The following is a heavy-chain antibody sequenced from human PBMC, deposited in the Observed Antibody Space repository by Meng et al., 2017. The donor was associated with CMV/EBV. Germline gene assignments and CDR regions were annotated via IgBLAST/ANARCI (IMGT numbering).Heavy chain of an antibody. CDR2: IRYDGSNK. D-gene: IGHD3-10*01. Sequence: GESLKISCAASGFTFSSYGMHWVRQAPGKGLEWVAFIRYDGSNKYYADSVKGRFTTSRDNSKNTLYLQMNSLRAEDTAVYYCAKAMMVRGPLDYWGQGTLVTVS. V-gene: IGHV3-30*02. CDR1: GFTFSSYG. J-gene: IGHJ4*02. CDR3: AKAMMVRGPLDY.